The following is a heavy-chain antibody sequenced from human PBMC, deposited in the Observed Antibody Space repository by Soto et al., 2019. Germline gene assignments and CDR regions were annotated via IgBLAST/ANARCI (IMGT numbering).Heavy chain of an antibody. D-gene: IGHD1-26*01. CDR1: GYSFTSYY. Sequence: ASVKVSCKASGYSFTSYYMHWVRQALGQGPEWVGMINPSDGSTNYAQKFQGRVTLTRDTSTSILFMELSSLRSEDTAVYFCARAIYYFGGTSPFDLWGQGTLVTVSS. V-gene: IGHV1-46*01. J-gene: IGHJ4*02. CDR3: ARAIYYFGGTSPFDL. CDR2: INPSDGST.